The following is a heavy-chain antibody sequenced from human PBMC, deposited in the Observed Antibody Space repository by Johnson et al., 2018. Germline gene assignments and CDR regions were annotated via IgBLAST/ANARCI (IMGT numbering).Heavy chain of an antibody. CDR2: IWFDGSNK. CDR1: GFTFSSYG. Sequence: VQLVESGGGVVQPGRSLRLSCAASGFTFSSYGMHWVRQAPGKGLEWVAVIWFDGSNKYYADSVKGRFTISRDNSKNTLYLQMNSLTAEDKAVYYCARGRGGRTLYYYYGMDVWGQGTTVTVSS. J-gene: IGHJ6*02. V-gene: IGHV3-33*01. CDR3: ARGRGGRTLYYYYGMDV. D-gene: IGHD1-26*01.